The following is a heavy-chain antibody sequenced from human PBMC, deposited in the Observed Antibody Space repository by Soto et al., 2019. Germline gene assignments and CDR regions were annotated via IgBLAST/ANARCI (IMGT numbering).Heavy chain of an antibody. D-gene: IGHD2-2*01. Sequence: QVQLVESGGGVVQPGRSLRLSCAASGFTFSSYAMHWVRQAPGKGLEWVAVISYDGSNKYYADSVKGRFTISRDNSKNTLYLQMNSLRAEDTAVYYCARDRVDCISTSCSPPGYYGMDVWGQGTTVTVSS. V-gene: IGHV3-30-3*01. J-gene: IGHJ6*02. CDR3: ARDRVDCISTSCSPPGYYGMDV. CDR1: GFTFSSYA. CDR2: ISYDGSNK.